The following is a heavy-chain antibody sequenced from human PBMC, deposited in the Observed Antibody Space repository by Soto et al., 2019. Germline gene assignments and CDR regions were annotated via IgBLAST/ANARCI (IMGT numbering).Heavy chain of an antibody. CDR2: IYSGGST. CDR3: ARASIVGATLEYYFDY. Sequence: GGSLRLSCAASGFTVSSSYMSWVRQAPGKGLEWVSIIYSGGSTHYPDSVKGRFTISRDNSESTLYLQMNSLSAEDTAVYYCARASIVGATLEYYFDYWGQGTLVTVSS. D-gene: IGHD1-26*01. V-gene: IGHV3-53*01. CDR1: GFTVSSSY. J-gene: IGHJ4*02.